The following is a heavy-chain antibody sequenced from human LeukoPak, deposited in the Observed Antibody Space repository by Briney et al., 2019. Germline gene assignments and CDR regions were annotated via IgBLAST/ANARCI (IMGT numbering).Heavy chain of an antibody. CDR1: GFSVSGNY. CDR2: ISYHGSNK. Sequence: GGSLRLSCAGTGFSVSGNYMAWVRQAPGKGLEWVAVISYHGSNKYYADSVKGRFTISRDNSKNTLDLQMNSLRAEDTAVYYCSGEGVGAEEPPPMSFDIWGQGTMVTVSS. V-gene: IGHV3-30-3*01. J-gene: IGHJ3*02. CDR3: SGEGVGAEEPPPMSFDI. D-gene: IGHD1-26*01.